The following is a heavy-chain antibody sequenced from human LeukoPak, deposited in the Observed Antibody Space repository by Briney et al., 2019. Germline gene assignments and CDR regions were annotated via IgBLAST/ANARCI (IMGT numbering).Heavy chain of an antibody. V-gene: IGHV3-21*04. CDR2: ISSSSTYI. Sequence: GGSLRLSCATSGFIFSSYTMNWVRRAPGKGLEWVSSISSSSTYIHYADSVKGRFTISRDNAKNSLYLQMNSPRAEDTAVYYCAKDRIPMIVVVILGIDAFDIWGQGTMVTVSS. D-gene: IGHD3-22*01. CDR1: GFIFSSYT. CDR3: AKDRIPMIVVVILGIDAFDI. J-gene: IGHJ3*02.